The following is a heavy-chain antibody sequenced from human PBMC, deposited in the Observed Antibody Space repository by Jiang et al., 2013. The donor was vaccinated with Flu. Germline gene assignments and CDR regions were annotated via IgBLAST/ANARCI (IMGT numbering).Heavy chain of an antibody. CDR3: AHRSGTLIRGILGNWFDP. CDR1: GFTLNTGGKG. D-gene: IGHD3-10*01. Sequence: KPTQTLTLTCTFSGFTLNTGGKGVAWIRQPPGKALEWLALIYWDDNKRYSPSLESRLTITKDTSKNQVILTMTNMDPEDTATYYCAHRSGTLIRGILGNWFDPWGQGTLVTVSS. J-gene: IGHJ5*02. V-gene: IGHV2-5*02. CDR2: IYWDDNK.